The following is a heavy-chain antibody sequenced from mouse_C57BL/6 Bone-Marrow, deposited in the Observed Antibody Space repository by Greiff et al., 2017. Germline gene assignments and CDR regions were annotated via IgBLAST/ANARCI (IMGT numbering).Heavy chain of an antibody. V-gene: IGHV1-69*01. CDR2: IDPSESYT. D-gene: IGHD1-1*01. CDR3: ARWGYYGSNYFDY. J-gene: IGHJ2*01. Sequence: QVQLQQPGAELVMPGASVKLSCKASGYTFTSYWMHWVKQRPGQGLEWIGEIDPSESYTNYNQKFKGKSTLTVDKSSSTAYMQLSSLTSDDSAVYYGARWGYYGSNYFDYWGQGTTLTVSS. CDR1: GYTFTSYW.